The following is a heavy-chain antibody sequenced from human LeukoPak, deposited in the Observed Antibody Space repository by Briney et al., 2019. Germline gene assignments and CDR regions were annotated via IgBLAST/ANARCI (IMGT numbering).Heavy chain of an antibody. Sequence: PGGSLRLSCAASGFTFSSYEMNWVRQAPGKGLEWVSYISSSGSTIYYADSVKGRFTISRDNSKNTLYLQLNSLKTEDTALYYCAKKASLVRGENYLDFWGQGTLVTVSS. D-gene: IGHD3-10*01. V-gene: IGHV3-48*03. CDR1: GFTFSSYE. J-gene: IGHJ4*02. CDR3: AKKASLVRGENYLDF. CDR2: ISSSGSTI.